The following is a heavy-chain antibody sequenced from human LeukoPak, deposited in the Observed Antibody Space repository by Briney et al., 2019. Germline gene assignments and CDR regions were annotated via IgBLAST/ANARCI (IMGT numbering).Heavy chain of an antibody. J-gene: IGHJ4*02. Sequence: SETLSLTCAVYGGSFSEYYWSWIRQPPGKGLEWIGEINHSGSTNYNPSLKSRVTISVDTSKNQFSLKLTSVTAADTAVYYCARGVPEYYDFWSGYFYYFDYWGQGTLVTVSS. CDR1: GGSFSEYY. D-gene: IGHD3-3*01. CDR2: INHSGST. V-gene: IGHV4-34*01. CDR3: ARGVPEYYDFWSGYFYYFDY.